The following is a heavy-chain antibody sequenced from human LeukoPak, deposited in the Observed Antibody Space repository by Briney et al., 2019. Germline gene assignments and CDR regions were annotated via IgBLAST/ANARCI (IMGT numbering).Heavy chain of an antibody. CDR2: ISAYNGNT. J-gene: IGHJ4*02. V-gene: IGHV1-18*01. CDR3: ARDIPLYSSSSPLDY. D-gene: IGHD6-13*01. CDR1: RYTFTSFG. Sequence: ASVKVSCKASRYTFTSFGISWVRQAPGQGLEWMGWISAYNGNTNSAQKLQGRVTMTTDTSTSTAFMELRSLRSDDTAVYYCARDIPLYSSSSPLDYWGQGTLVTVSS.